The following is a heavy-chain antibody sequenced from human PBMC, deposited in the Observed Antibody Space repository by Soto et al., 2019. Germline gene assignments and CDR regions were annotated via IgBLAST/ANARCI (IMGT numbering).Heavy chain of an antibody. V-gene: IGHV3-74*01. J-gene: IGHJ4*02. CDR1: GFTFGSYW. D-gene: IGHD3-10*01. Sequence: EVHLVESGGGSVQPGGSLRISCGASGFTFGSYWMDWVRQVPGKGLVWVSRINGDGRITTYADSVKGRFTISRDDAVSTFYLQRNSLRVDDTAVYYCSRETLWFGESPKSGGQGTLVTVSS. CDR2: INGDGRIT. CDR3: SRETLWFGESPKS.